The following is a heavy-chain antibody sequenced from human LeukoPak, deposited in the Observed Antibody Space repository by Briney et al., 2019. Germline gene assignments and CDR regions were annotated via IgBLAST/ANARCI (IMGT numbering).Heavy chain of an antibody. Sequence: GGSLRLSCAASGFTFDDYAMHWVRQAPGKGLEWVSGISWNSGSRGYADSVKGRFTISRDNAKNSLYLQMNSLRAEDTAVYYCARVPLLNIAVAGFDYWGQGTLVTVSS. CDR3: ARVPLLNIAVAGFDY. D-gene: IGHD6-19*01. V-gene: IGHV3-9*01. CDR2: ISWNSGSR. J-gene: IGHJ4*02. CDR1: GFTFDDYA.